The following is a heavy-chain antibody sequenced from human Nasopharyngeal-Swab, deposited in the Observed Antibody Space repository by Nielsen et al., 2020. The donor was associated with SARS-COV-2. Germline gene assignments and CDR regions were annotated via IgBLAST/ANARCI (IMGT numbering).Heavy chain of an antibody. CDR2: INHSGST. Sequence: WIRQPPGKGLEWIGEINHSGSTHYNPSLKSRVTISVDTSKNQFSLKLSSVTAADTAVYYCDRVVVVAATRLAFDIWGQGTMVTVSS. J-gene: IGHJ3*02. CDR3: DRVVVVAATRLAFDI. D-gene: IGHD2-15*01. V-gene: IGHV4-34*01.